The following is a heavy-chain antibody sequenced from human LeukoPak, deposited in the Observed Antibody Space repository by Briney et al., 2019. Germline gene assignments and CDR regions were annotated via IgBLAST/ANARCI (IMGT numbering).Heavy chain of an antibody. Sequence: SETLSLTCTVSVGSINSRSYYWSWIRQPAGKGLEWIGRIYSSVTMNYNPSLKSRVTISLDTSKNQFSLKLSSVTAADTAVYYCASGGGGSYSYWGQGTLVTVSS. J-gene: IGHJ4*02. D-gene: IGHD1-26*01. CDR3: ASGGGGSYSY. CDR1: VGSINSRSYY. V-gene: IGHV4-61*02. CDR2: IYSSVTM.